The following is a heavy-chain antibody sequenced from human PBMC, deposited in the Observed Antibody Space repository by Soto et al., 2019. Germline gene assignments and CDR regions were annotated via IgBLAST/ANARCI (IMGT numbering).Heavy chain of an antibody. J-gene: IGHJ4*02. V-gene: IGHV4-59*01. CDR3: ARDSGNGAGLGYCSGGSCFDY. D-gene: IGHD2-15*01. CDR2: IYYSGST. CDR1: GGSISSYY. Sequence: SETLSLTCTVSGGSISSYYWSWIRQPPGKGLEWIGYIYYSGSTNYNPSLKSRVTISVDTSKNQFSLKLSSVTAADTAVYYCARDSGNGAGLGYCSGGSCFDYWGQGTLVTVSS.